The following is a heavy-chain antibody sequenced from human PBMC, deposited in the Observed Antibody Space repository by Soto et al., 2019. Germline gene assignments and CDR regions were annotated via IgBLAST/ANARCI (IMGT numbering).Heavy chain of an antibody. CDR2: ISGSGGST. CDR3: AKEPDNWNRASFDL. V-gene: IGHV3-23*01. Sequence: EVQLLESGGGLVQPGGSLRLSCAASGFTFSSYAMSWVRQAPGKGLEWDSGISGSGGSTYYADSVKGRFTISRDNAKNTLYLQMNSLSAEDTAIYYCAKEPDNWNRASFDLWGRGTLVTVSS. CDR1: GFTFSSYA. J-gene: IGHJ2*01. D-gene: IGHD1-1*01.